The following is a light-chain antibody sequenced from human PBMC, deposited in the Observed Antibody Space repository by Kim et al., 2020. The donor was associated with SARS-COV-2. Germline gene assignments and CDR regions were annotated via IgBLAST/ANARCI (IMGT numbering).Light chain of an antibody. CDR3: QQYNSYSPL. CDR2: KAS. Sequence: ASVGARVTITCRASQSISSWLAWYQQKPGKAPKLLIYKASSLESGVPSRFSGSGSGTEFTLTISSLQPDDFATYYCQQYNSYSPLFGPGTKVDIK. J-gene: IGKJ3*01. V-gene: IGKV1-5*03. CDR1: QSISSW.